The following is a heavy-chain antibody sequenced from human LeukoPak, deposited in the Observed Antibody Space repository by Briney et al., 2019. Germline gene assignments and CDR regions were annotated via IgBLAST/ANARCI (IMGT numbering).Heavy chain of an antibody. CDR3: ARTTEGGYSYGYFYYYYMDV. CDR1: GGSISSGNYY. V-gene: IGHV4-61*01. CDR2: IYYSGST. Sequence: PSQTLSLTCTVSGGSISSGNYYWSWIRQPPGKGLEWIGYIYYSGSTNYKSSLKSRVTISVDTPKNQFSLKLSSVTAADTAVYYCARTTEGGYSYGYFYYYYMDVWGKGTTVTISS. D-gene: IGHD5-18*01. J-gene: IGHJ6*03.